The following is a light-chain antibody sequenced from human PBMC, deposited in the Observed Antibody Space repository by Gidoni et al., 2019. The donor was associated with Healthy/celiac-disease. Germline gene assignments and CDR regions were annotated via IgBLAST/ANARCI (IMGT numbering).Light chain of an antibody. Sequence: QSVLTQPPLVSGAPGQRVTISCTGRSSNIGACYDVNWYQQLPGTAHNLLSYGNTNRPSGVPDRFSGSKSGTSASLTITGLQAEDEADYYCQSYDSSLSAVVFGGGTKLTVL. CDR3: QSYDSSLSAVV. CDR1: SSNIGACYD. J-gene: IGLJ2*01. V-gene: IGLV1-40*01. CDR2: GNT.